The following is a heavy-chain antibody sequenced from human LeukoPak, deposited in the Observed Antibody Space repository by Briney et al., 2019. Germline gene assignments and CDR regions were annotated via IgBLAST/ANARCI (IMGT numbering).Heavy chain of an antibody. J-gene: IGHJ4*02. V-gene: IGHV4-59*08. CDR3: ARHERPGARRHLDY. CDR2: IYNTGTT. Sequence: AETLTLTCNVSGGSISSSYWSWIRQPPGKGLEWVGYIYNTGTTNYNPSLNSRVTISVDTSKNQLSLRLSSLTAADTAVYYCARHERPGARRHLDYWGQGTLVTVSS. CDR1: GGSISSSY. D-gene: IGHD1-14*01.